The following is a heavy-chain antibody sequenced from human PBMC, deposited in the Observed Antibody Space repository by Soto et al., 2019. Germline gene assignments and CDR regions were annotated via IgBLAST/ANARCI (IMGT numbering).Heavy chain of an antibody. CDR3: ARDRDYGNFDH. D-gene: IGHD3-10*01. CDR2: INPNTGAT. CDR1: GYSFSIYY. V-gene: IGHV1-2*02. J-gene: IGHJ4*02. Sequence: AASVKVSCKASGYSFSIYYINWVRQAPGQGLEWLGWINPNTGATNSAQIFEGRVTMTRDTSTTTAYMELTRLTSGDSAVYYCARDRDYGNFDHWGQGTLVTVSS.